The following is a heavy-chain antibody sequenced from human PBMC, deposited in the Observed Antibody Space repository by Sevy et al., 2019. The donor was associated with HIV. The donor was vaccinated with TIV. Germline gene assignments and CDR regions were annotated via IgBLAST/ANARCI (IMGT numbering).Heavy chain of an antibody. J-gene: IGHJ4*02. CDR2: ISYEGSNE. Sequence: GGSLRLSCAASTFTFGHYAMHWVRQAPGKGLQWVAGISYEGSNEYYTDSVKGRFTIPRDNSKNTLNLEMNNLRVEETALYYCARDWGTPPTAILYYFDFWGQGIPVTVSS. CDR3: ARDWGTPPTAILYYFDF. V-gene: IGHV3-30*04. D-gene: IGHD3-16*01. CDR1: TFTFGHYA.